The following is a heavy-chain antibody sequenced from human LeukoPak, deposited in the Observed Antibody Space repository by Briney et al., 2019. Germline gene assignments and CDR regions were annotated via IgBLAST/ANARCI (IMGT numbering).Heavy chain of an antibody. J-gene: IGHJ4*02. CDR3: AREGDTAMGKVFDY. CDR2: MYTLGNT. D-gene: IGHD5-18*01. CDR1: GFTVSSNY. V-gene: IGHV3-66*01. Sequence: GGSLRLSCAASGFTVSSNYMTWVRQAPGKGLEWVSVMYTLGNTYYADSVRGRFTISRDNSKNTLYLQMNSLRAEDTAVYYCAREGDTAMGKVFDYWGQGTLVTVSS.